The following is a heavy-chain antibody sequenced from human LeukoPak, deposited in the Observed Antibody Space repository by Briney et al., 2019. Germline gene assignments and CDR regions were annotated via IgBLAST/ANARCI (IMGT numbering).Heavy chain of an antibody. Sequence: GGSLRLSCAASGFTFSSYSMNWVRQAPGKGLEWVSYISSSSSTIYYADSVKGRFTISRDNAKNSLYLQMNSLRAEDTAVYYCARERITIFGVVTLSSYFDYWGQGTLVTVSS. D-gene: IGHD3-3*01. CDR1: GFTFSSYS. V-gene: IGHV3-48*04. J-gene: IGHJ4*02. CDR3: ARERITIFGVVTLSSYFDY. CDR2: ISSSSSTI.